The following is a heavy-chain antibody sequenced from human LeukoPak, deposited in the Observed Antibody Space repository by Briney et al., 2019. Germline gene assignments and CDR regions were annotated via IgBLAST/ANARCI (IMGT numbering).Heavy chain of an antibody. J-gene: IGHJ4*02. Sequence: PGGSLRLSCAASGFSFNSHWMGWVRQAPGKGLEWVANIKEDGSEKYYVESVKGRFTISRDNAKNSLYLQINSLRAEDTAVYYCAREGSSSSYFDYWGQGTLVTVSS. CDR2: IKEDGSEK. D-gene: IGHD6-6*01. V-gene: IGHV3-7*01. CDR1: GFSFNSHW. CDR3: AREGSSSSYFDY.